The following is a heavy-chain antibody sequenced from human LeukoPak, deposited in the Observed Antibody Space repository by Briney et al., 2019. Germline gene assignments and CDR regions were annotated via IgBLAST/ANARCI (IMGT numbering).Heavy chain of an antibody. CDR1: GFTFSSYS. V-gene: IGHV3-48*02. J-gene: IGHJ4*02. D-gene: IGHD3-16*01. CDR3: AGGPLGSDLYYFDY. CDR2: ISSSSSTI. Sequence: SGGSLRLSCAASGFTFSSYSMNWVRQAPGKGLEWVSYISSSSSTIYYADSVKGRFTISRDNAKNSLYLQMNSLRDEDTAVYYCAGGPLGSDLYYFDYWGQGTLVTVSS.